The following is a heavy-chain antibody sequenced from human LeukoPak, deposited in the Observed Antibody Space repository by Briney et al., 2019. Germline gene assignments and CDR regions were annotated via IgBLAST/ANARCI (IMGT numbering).Heavy chain of an antibody. V-gene: IGHV3-53*01. CDR1: GFTVSSNY. CDR2: IYSGGST. CDR3: ASLAVASPFDY. D-gene: IGHD6-19*01. Sequence: GGSLRLSCAASGFTVSSNYMSWVRQAPGKGLEWVSVIYSGGSTYYADSVKGRFTISRDNSKNTLYLQMNSLRAEDTAVYYCASLAVASPFDYWGQGTLVTASS. J-gene: IGHJ4*02.